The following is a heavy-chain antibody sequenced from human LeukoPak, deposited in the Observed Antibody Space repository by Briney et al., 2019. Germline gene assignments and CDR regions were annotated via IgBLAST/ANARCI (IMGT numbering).Heavy chain of an antibody. J-gene: IGHJ4*02. Sequence: PSETLSLTCAVSGGSISSGGYSWSWIRQPPGKGLEWIGYIYHSGSTYYNPSLKSRVTVSVDRSKNQFSLKLSSVTAADTAVYYCARDSHNVWGTYFDYWGQGTLVTVSS. CDR3: ARDSHNVWGTYFDY. V-gene: IGHV4-30-2*01. D-gene: IGHD3-16*01. CDR2: IYHSGST. CDR1: GGSISSGGYS.